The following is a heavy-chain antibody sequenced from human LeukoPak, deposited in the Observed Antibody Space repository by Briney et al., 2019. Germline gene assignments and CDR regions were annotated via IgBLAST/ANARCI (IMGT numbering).Heavy chain of an antibody. J-gene: IGHJ4*02. D-gene: IGHD3-10*01. V-gene: IGHV3-30*18. CDR3: AKDRDYYGSGSYFVY. Sequence: GGSLRLSCAASGFTFSSYGMHWVRQAPGEGLEWVAVISYDGSNQYYADSVKGRFTISRDNSKNTLYLQMNSLRPEDTAVYYCAKDRDYYGSGSYFVYWGQGTLVTVSS. CDR1: GFTFSSYG. CDR2: ISYDGSNQ.